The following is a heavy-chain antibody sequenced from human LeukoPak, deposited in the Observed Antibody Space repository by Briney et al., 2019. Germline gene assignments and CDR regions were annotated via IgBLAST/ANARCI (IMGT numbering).Heavy chain of an antibody. Sequence: SGGSLRLSCAASGVTLSTYAMSWARQAPGKGLEWASGISSSGSGDNTYYADSVKGRFTISRDSSKNTLFLHMNTLRAEDTAIYYCAKDRTVGASYRYFDLWGRGTLVTVSS. CDR3: AKDRTVGASYRYFDL. D-gene: IGHD1-26*01. CDR2: ISSSGSGDNT. V-gene: IGHV3-23*01. CDR1: GVTLSTYA. J-gene: IGHJ2*01.